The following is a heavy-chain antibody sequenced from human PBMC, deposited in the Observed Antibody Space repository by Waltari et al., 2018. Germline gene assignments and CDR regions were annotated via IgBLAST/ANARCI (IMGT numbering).Heavy chain of an antibody. J-gene: IGHJ4*02. Sequence: EVQLLDSGGGLVQPGGSLRLSCAASGFTFSTYAMSWVRQAPGRGPEWVSAIRGSGGGTYYADSVKGRFIISRDNSKNTLYLEMNSLRAEDTAVYFCAKDKIPRTADAGTLFDLWGQGTLVTVSS. D-gene: IGHD6-13*01. CDR1: GFTFSTYA. V-gene: IGHV3-23*01. CDR3: AKDKIPRTADAGTLFDL. CDR2: IRGSGGGT.